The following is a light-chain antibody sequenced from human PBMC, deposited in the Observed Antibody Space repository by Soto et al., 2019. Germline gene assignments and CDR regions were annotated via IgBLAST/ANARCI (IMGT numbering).Light chain of an antibody. CDR2: GAS. CDR1: QSVSYH. Sequence: EIVLTQCPATMYLSPGERATLSCRASQSVSYHLAWYQQKPGQAPRLLIYGASNRATGIPARFSGSGSGTDFTLTISSLEPEDFAVYYCQQRTNWAYTFGQGTKLEIK. CDR3: QQRTNWAYT. J-gene: IGKJ2*01. V-gene: IGKV3-11*01.